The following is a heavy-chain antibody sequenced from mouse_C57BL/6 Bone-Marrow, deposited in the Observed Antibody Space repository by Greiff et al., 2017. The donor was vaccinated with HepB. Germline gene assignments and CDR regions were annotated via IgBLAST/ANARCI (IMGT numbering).Heavy chain of an antibody. Sequence: EVQLQQSGPELVKPGASVKISCKASGYTFTDYYMNWVKQSHGKSLEWIGDINPNNGGTSYNQKFKGKATLTVDKSSSTAYMELRSLTSEDSAVYYCARGGLLRHYYAMDYWGQGTSVTVSS. V-gene: IGHV1-26*01. CDR1: GYTFTDYY. J-gene: IGHJ4*01. CDR2: INPNNGGT. CDR3: ARGGLLRHYYAMDY. D-gene: IGHD2-3*01.